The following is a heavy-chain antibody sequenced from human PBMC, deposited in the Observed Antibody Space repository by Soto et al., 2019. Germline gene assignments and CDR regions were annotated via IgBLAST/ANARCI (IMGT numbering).Heavy chain of an antibody. CDR2: INHSGST. CDR3: ARGPDYWSGYCS. V-gene: IGHV4-34*01. J-gene: IGHJ4*02. D-gene: IGHD3-3*01. CDR1: GGSFSGYY. Sequence: PSETLSLTCAVYGGSFSGYYWSWIRQPPGKGLEWIGEINHSGSTNYNPSLKSRVTISVDTSKNQFSLKLSSVTAADTAVYYCARGPDYWSGYCSWAQGTLVNVSS.